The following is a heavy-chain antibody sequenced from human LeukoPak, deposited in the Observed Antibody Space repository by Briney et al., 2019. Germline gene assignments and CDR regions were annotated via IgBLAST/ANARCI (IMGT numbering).Heavy chain of an antibody. CDR1: GYTFTSYG. D-gene: IGHD6-19*01. Sequence: ASVKVSCKASGYTFTSYGISWVRQAPGQGLEWMGWISAYNGNTNYAQKLQGRVTMTTDTSTSTAYMELRSLRSDDTAVYYCARDGDRIAVAAQEGDYWGQGTLVTVSS. J-gene: IGHJ4*02. V-gene: IGHV1-18*01. CDR3: ARDGDRIAVAAQEGDY. CDR2: ISAYNGNT.